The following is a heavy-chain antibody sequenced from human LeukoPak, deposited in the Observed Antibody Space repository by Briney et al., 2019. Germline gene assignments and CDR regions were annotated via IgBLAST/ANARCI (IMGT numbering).Heavy chain of an antibody. CDR1: GGTFSSYA. D-gene: IGHD3-10*01. J-gene: IGHJ6*03. CDR3: ARGPSITMVRGGQWYYYMDV. V-gene: IGHV1-69*06. CDR2: IIPIFGTA. Sequence: GASVTVSCKASGGTFSSYAISWVRQAPGQGLEWMGGIIPIFGTANYAQKFQGRVTITADKSTSTAYMELSSLRSEDTAVYYCARGPSITMVRGGQWYYYMDVWGKGTTVTISS.